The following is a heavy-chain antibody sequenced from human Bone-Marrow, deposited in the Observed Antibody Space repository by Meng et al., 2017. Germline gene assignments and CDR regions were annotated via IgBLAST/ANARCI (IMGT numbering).Heavy chain of an antibody. CDR3: ATEGQSSRGWYVLGYYYYGMDV. Sequence: GESLKISCAASGFTFSSYAMHWVRQAPGKGLEWVAVISYDGSNKYYADSVKGRFTIARDNSKNTLYLQMNSLRAEDTAVYYCATEGQSSRGWYVLGYYYYGMDVWGQGTTVTVSS. J-gene: IGHJ6*02. CDR2: ISYDGSNK. V-gene: IGHV3-30*01. CDR1: GFTFSSYA. D-gene: IGHD6-19*01.